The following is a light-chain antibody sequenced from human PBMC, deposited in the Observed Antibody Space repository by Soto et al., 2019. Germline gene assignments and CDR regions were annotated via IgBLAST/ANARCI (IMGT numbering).Light chain of an antibody. CDR2: LYSDGSH. CDR1: SGHSSYA. Sequence: QPVLTQSPSASASLGASVKLTCTLSSGHSSYAIAWHQQQPEKGPRYLMKLYSDGSHNKGDGIPDRFSGSSSGAERYLTISSLQSEDEADYYCQVWDIGIGVFGGGTKLTVL. V-gene: IGLV4-69*01. CDR3: QVWDIGIGV. J-gene: IGLJ2*01.